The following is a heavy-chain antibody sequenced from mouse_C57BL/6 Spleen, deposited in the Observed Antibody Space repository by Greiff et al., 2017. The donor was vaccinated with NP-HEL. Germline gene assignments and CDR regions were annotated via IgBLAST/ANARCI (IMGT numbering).Heavy chain of an antibody. Sequence: QVQLQQPGAELVKPGASVKLSCKASGYTFTSYWMHWVKQRPGQGLEWIGMIHPNSGSTNYNEKFKSKATLTVDTSSSTAYMQLSSLTSEDSAVYYCARRSSGYWFAYWGQGTLVTVSA. CDR1: GYTFTSYW. CDR3: ARRSSGYWFAY. D-gene: IGHD3-2*02. V-gene: IGHV1-64*01. J-gene: IGHJ3*01. CDR2: IHPNSGST.